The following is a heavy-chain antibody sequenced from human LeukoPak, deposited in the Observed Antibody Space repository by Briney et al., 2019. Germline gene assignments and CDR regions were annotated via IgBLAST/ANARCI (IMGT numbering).Heavy chain of an antibody. CDR2: INSDGSST. J-gene: IGHJ4*02. CDR3: AKEEGPLVAYGDYFDY. D-gene: IGHD3-16*01. V-gene: IGHV3-74*01. CDR1: GFTFSSYW. Sequence: GGSLRLSCAASGFTFSSYWMHWVRHAPGKGLVWVSRINSDGSSTSYADSVKGRFTIPRDNSKNTLYLQMNSLRAEDTAVYYCAKEEGPLVAYGDYFDYWGQGTLVTVSS.